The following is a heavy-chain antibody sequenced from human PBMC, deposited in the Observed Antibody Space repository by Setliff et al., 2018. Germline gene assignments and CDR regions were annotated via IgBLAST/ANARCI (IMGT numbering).Heavy chain of an antibody. CDR3: ARVSEAAAAGFDY. Sequence: ASVKVSCKASGYTFTSYAFSWVRQAPGQGLEWMGWISAYNGNTNYAQKFQGRVTMTTDTSTSTAYMELRSLRPDDTAVYYCARVSEAAAAGFDYWGQGTLVTVSS. V-gene: IGHV1-18*01. CDR1: GYTFTSYA. CDR2: ISAYNGNT. D-gene: IGHD6-13*01. J-gene: IGHJ4*02.